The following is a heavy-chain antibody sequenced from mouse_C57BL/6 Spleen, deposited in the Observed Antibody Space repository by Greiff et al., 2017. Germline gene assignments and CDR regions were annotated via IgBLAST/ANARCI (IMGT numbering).Heavy chain of an antibody. Sequence: VQLQQPGTELVQPGASVKLSCTASGYTFTSYWMHWVKQRPGQGLEWIGNINPSNGGTNYNEKVKSKATLTVDKSSSTAYMQLSSLTSEDSAVYYCARSSSNYEDAMDYWGQGTSVTVSS. CDR3: ARSSSNYEDAMDY. J-gene: IGHJ4*01. CDR2: INPSNGGT. CDR1: GYTFTSYW. V-gene: IGHV1-53*01. D-gene: IGHD2-5*01.